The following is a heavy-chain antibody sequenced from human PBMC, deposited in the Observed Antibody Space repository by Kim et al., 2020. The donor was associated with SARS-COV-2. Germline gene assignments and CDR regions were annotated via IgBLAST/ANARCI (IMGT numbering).Heavy chain of an antibody. CDR1: GFTFSDAW. Sequence: GGSLRLSCAASGFTFSDAWMNWVRQAPGKELEWVGRTKTKTDGGTIDYAAPVKDRFTITRDDSKNTLYLQMNSLRTEDTAVYYCTTDAGGRSGSSSSYGYWGQGTLVTVSS. CDR2: TKTKTDGGTI. V-gene: IGHV3-15*01. D-gene: IGHD1-26*01. CDR3: TTDAGGRSGSSSSYGY. J-gene: IGHJ4*02.